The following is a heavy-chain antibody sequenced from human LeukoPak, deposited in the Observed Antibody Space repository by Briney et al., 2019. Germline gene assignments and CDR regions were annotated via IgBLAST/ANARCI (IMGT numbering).Heavy chain of an antibody. Sequence: QPGGSVRLSCAASGFTFSSYWMSWVRQAPGKGLEWVANIKQDGSEKYYVDSVKGRFTTSRDNAKNSLYLQMNSLRAEDTAVYYCARDEYFWSGYYTDYWGQGTLVTVSS. CDR3: ARDEYFWSGYYTDY. J-gene: IGHJ4*02. CDR1: GFTFSSYW. V-gene: IGHV3-7*01. D-gene: IGHD3-3*01. CDR2: IKQDGSEK.